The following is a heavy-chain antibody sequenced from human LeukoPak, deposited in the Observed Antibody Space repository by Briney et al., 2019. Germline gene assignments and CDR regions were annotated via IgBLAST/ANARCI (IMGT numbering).Heavy chain of an antibody. CDR2: ISGSGGST. CDR1: GFTFSSYA. Sequence: GGSLRLSCAASGFTFSSYAMSWVRQAPGKGLEWVSAISGSGGSTYYADSVKGRFTISRGNSKNTLYLQMNSLRAEDTAVYYCAKAVAAAGPYYYYGMDVWGRGTTVTVSS. D-gene: IGHD6-13*01. CDR3: AKAVAAAGPYYYYGMDV. V-gene: IGHV3-23*01. J-gene: IGHJ6*02.